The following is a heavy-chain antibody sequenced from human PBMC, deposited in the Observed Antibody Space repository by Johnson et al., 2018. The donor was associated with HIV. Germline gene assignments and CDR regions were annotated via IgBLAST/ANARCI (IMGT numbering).Heavy chain of an antibody. CDR3: VRDAGPEGFHPWGAFDI. CDR1: GFTLSSYD. D-gene: IGHD7-27*01. V-gene: IGHV3-13*01. J-gene: IGHJ3*02. Sequence: VQLVESGGGVVQPGRSLRLSCAAFGFTLSSYDMHWVRQVTGKGLEWVSSIGTTGDTYSPGSVKGRFTISRENAKNSLYLQLNSLRAGDTAVYYCVRDAGPEGFHPWGAFDIWGQGTMVTVSS. CDR2: IGTTGDT.